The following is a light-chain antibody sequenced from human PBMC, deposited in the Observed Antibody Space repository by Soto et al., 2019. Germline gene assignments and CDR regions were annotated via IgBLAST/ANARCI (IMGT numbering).Light chain of an antibody. V-gene: IGKV1-5*01. CDR2: DAS. CDR1: QSISNW. CDR3: QQYNSYLWT. Sequence: DIQMTQSPSTLSASVGDRVTITCRASQSISNWLAWYQQKPGKAPKLLIYDASNLEIRVPSRFSGSGSGTEFTLTISSLQPDDFATYYCQQYNSYLWTFGQGTKVDI. J-gene: IGKJ1*01.